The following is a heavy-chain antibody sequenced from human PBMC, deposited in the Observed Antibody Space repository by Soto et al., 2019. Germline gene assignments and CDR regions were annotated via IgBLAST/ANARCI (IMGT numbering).Heavy chain of an antibody. V-gene: IGHV4-30-4*01. J-gene: IGHJ6*02. CDR1: GGSINSGDYY. D-gene: IGHD2-15*01. Sequence: QVQLQESGPGLVKPSQTLSLTCTVSGGSINSGDYYWSWIRQPPGKGLERIGYLYYTGTTYYTTSLKSRVTISIDTSNNQFSLKLGSVTAADTAVYYCARDGWQGVDVWGQGTTVTVSS. CDR3: ARDGWQGVDV. CDR2: LYYTGTT.